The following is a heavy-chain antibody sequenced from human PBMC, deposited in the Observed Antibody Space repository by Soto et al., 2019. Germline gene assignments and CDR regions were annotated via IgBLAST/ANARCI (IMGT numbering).Heavy chain of an antibody. CDR1: GYTFMSYG. D-gene: IGHD2-8*01. J-gene: IGHJ5*02. V-gene: IGHV1-18*01. CDR2: ISVYKGNT. Sequence: ASVKVSCKASGYTFMSYGIHWVRQAPGQGLEWMGWISVYKGNTNYAQKLRDRVTMTTDTSTSTAYMELRSLRSDDTAVYFCARDQTLYAIGGDYWFDPWGQGTLVTVSS. CDR3: ARDQTLYAIGGDYWFDP.